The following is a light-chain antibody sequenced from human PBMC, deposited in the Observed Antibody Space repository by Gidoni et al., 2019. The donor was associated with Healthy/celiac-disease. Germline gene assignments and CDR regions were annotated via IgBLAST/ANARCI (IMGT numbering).Light chain of an antibody. Sequence: QSVLTHPLSVSGAPGQRVTISCTGSSSNIWSGYDVHWYQHPPGTAPKLLIYGNNNRPSGVPDRFSGSKSGTSASLAITGLQAEDEADYYCQSYDSSLSGYVFGTGTKVTVL. V-gene: IGLV1-40*01. CDR1: SSNIWSGYD. J-gene: IGLJ1*01. CDR2: GNN. CDR3: QSYDSSLSGYV.